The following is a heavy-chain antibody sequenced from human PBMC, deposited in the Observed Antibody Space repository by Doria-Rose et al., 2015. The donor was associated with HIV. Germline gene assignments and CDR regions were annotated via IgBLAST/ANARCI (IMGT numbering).Heavy chain of an antibody. V-gene: IGHV4-30-4*01. CDR3: ARVSRDYSDPLYYYGMDV. CDR1: GASISSGDYY. Sequence: QVQLVESGPGLVKPSQTLPLTCTVSGASISSGDYYWSWVRQPPGKGLEWTGYVYYSGSTYYNPSLRSRVTISLDTSKNQFSLKLSSVTAADTAVYYCARVSRDYSDPLYYYGMDVWGQGTTVTVSS. CDR2: VYYSGST. J-gene: IGHJ6*02. D-gene: IGHD4-17*01.